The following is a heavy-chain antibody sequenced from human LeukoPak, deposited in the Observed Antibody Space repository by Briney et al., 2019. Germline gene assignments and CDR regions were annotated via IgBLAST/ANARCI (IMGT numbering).Heavy chain of an antibody. V-gene: IGHV4-61*02. CDR3: AREDSSSWWPFDY. D-gene: IGHD6-13*01. CDR2: VHASGST. CDR1: GGSINSGSYY. Sequence: SETLSLTCTVSGGSINSGSYYWSWIRQPAGKGLEWIGRVHASGSTNYNPSLKSRVTISVDTSKNQFSLKLTSVTAADTAVYYCAREDSSSWWPFDYWGQGTLVTVSS. J-gene: IGHJ4*02.